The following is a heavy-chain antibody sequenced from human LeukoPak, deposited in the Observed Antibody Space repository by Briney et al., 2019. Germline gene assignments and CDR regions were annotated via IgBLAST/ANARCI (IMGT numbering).Heavy chain of an antibody. J-gene: IGHJ4*02. Sequence: GGSLRLSCAASGFTFSSYSMNWVRQTPGKGLEWVSYISSSSSTIYYADSVKGRFTISRDNAKNSLYLQMNSLRAEDTAVYYCARVERYYDFWSGYYDTAFDYWGQGTLVTVSS. CDR3: ARVERYYDFWSGYYDTAFDY. V-gene: IGHV3-48*01. CDR2: ISSSSSTI. D-gene: IGHD3-3*01. CDR1: GFTFSSYS.